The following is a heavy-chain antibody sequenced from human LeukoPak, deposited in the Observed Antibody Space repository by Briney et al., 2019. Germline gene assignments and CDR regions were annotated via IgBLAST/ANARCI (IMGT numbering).Heavy chain of an antibody. CDR3: ARDLGSSGSYFDY. CDR2: IYSGGSA. J-gene: IGHJ4*02. CDR1: GFTVSSNY. D-gene: IGHD6-19*01. V-gene: IGHV3-66*02. Sequence: GGSLRLSXAVSGFTVSSNYMSWVRQPPGKGLEWVSVIYSGGSAYYTDSVKGRFTFSRDNSKNTLYLQMNRLRPEDTALYYCARDLGSSGSYFDYWGQGTLVTVSS.